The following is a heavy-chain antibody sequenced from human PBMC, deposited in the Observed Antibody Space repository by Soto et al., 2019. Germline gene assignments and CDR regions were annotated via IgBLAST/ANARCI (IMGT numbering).Heavy chain of an antibody. CDR3: ARLYWRGEDCFSQIDY. Sequence: PGGSLRLSCAASGFTFSSYSMNWVRQAPGKGLEWVSYISSSSSTIYYADSVKGRFTISRDNAKNSLSLQMNILRDEDAASYYCARLYWRGEDCFSQIDYWGQGALVTVSS. CDR1: GFTFSSYS. J-gene: IGHJ4*02. V-gene: IGHV3-48*02. CDR2: ISSSSSTI. D-gene: IGHD2-21*02.